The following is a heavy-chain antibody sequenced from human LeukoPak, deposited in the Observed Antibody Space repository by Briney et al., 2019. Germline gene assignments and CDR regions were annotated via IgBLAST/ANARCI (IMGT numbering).Heavy chain of an antibody. CDR1: GGSFSGYY. J-gene: IGHJ4*02. Sequence: PSETLSLTCAVHGGSFSGYYWSWIRQPPGKGLEWIGEINHSGSTNYNPSLKSRVTISVDTSKNQFSLKLSSVTAADTAVYYCARGRGSGITIFGVVIREFDYWGQGTLVTVSS. V-gene: IGHV4-34*01. CDR3: ARGRGSGITIFGVVIREFDY. D-gene: IGHD3-3*01. CDR2: INHSGST.